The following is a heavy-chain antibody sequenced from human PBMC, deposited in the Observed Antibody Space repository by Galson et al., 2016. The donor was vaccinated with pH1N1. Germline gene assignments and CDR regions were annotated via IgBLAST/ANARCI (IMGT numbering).Heavy chain of an antibody. D-gene: IGHD5-18*01. CDR2: IYTGGSA. V-gene: IGHV3-53*01. Sequence: SLRLSCAASGFTVSTSYVSWVRQAPGKGLEWVSLIYTGGSAYYADSGKGRFTISRDNSKNTLYLQMNILSADDTAVYYCVRGLRGYSCTWGQGPLVNVST. J-gene: IGHJ4*02. CDR1: GFTVSTSY. CDR3: VRGLRGYSCT.